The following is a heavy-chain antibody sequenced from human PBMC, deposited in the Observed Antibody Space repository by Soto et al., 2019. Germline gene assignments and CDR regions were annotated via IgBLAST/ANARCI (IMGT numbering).Heavy chain of an antibody. V-gene: IGHV3-33*01. J-gene: IGHJ6*02. D-gene: IGHD5-12*01. Sequence: QVQLVESGGGVVQPGRSLRLSCAASGFTFSSYGMHWVRQAPGKGLEWVAVIWYDGSNKYYADSVKGRFTISRDNSKNTXXLQMNSLRAEDTAVYYCARDSGYDTLTYYYYGMDVWGQGTTVTVSS. CDR1: GFTFSSYG. CDR3: ARDSGYDTLTYYYYGMDV. CDR2: IWYDGSNK.